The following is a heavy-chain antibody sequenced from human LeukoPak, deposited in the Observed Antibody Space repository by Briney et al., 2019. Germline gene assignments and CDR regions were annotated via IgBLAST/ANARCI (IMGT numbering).Heavy chain of an antibody. CDR2: INPNSGGT. V-gene: IGHV1-2*02. CDR3: ARGIAARPTPYYYYYYYMDV. CDR1: GYTFTGYY. Sequence: ASVKVSCKASGYTFTGYYMHWARQAPGQGLEWMGWINPNSGGTSYAQKFQGRVTMTRDTSISTAYMELSRLRSDDTAVYYCARGIAARPTPYYYYYYYMDVWGKGTTVTVSS. D-gene: IGHD6-6*01. J-gene: IGHJ6*03.